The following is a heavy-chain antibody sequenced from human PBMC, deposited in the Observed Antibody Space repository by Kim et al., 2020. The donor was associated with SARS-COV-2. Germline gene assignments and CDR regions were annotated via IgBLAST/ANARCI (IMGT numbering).Heavy chain of an antibody. CDR1: GFTFSSYG. CDR2: IWYDGSNK. Sequence: GGSLRLSCAASGFTFSSYGMHWVRQAPGKGLEWVAVIWYDGSNKYYADSVKGRFTISRDNSKNTLYLQMNSLRAEDTAVYYCARERGSFASYYGMDVWGQGTTVTVSS. V-gene: IGHV3-33*01. J-gene: IGHJ6*02. CDR3: ARERGSFASYYGMDV. D-gene: IGHD6-13*01.